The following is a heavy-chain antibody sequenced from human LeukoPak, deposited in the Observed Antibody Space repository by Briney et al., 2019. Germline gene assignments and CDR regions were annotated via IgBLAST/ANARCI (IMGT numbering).Heavy chain of an antibody. Sequence: ASVKVSCKASGYTFTGYYMHWVRQAPGQGLEWMGWINPNSGGTNYAQKFQGRVTMTWDTSISTAYMELSRLRSDDTAVYYCAREYILTAYYDDYWGQGTLVTVSS. CDR1: GYTFTGYY. CDR2: INPNSGGT. J-gene: IGHJ4*02. D-gene: IGHD3-9*01. CDR3: AREYILTAYYDDY. V-gene: IGHV1-2*02.